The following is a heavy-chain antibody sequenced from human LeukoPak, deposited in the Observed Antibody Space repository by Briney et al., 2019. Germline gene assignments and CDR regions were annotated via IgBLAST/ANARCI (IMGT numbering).Heavy chain of an antibody. CDR3: ARVGGDDYFDY. D-gene: IGHD4-17*01. J-gene: IGHJ4*02. CDR2: ISSSGSTI. Sequence: GGSLRLSCAASGFTFSSYEMNWVRQAPGKGLEWVSYISSSGSTIYYADSVKGRFTISRDNGKNSLYLQMNSLRAEDTAVYYCARVGGDDYFDYWGQGTLVTVSS. V-gene: IGHV3-48*03. CDR1: GFTFSSYE.